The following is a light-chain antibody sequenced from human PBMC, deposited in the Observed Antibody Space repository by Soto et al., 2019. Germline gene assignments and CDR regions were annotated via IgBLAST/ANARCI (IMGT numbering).Light chain of an antibody. CDR3: AAWDGSLSGYV. CDR1: SSNIGSNT. Sequence: QLVLTQPPSTSGTPGQRVTISCSGSSSNIGSNTVNWYQHLPGTAPKLLNYSNNQRPSGVPERFSGSKSGTSASLAVSGLQSEDEADYYCAAWDGSLSGYVFGTGTKLTVL. V-gene: IGLV1-44*01. CDR2: SNN. J-gene: IGLJ1*01.